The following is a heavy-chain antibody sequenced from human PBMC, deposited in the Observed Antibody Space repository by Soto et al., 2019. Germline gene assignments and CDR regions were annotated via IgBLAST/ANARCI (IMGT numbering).Heavy chain of an antibody. CDR1: GFSLSTSGMC. Sequence: SGPTLVNPTQTLTLSCTFSGFSLSTSGMCVTWIRQPPGKALEWLALIDWDDEEYYSTSLKNRLTISKDTSKKQVVLTMTNLDPVDTATYFCAGITTVRGINTNYYYYAMDVSGQGTKVTLSS. V-gene: IGHV2-70*01. CDR2: IDWDDEE. D-gene: IGHD3-10*01. J-gene: IGHJ6*02. CDR3: AGITTVRGINTNYYYYAMDV.